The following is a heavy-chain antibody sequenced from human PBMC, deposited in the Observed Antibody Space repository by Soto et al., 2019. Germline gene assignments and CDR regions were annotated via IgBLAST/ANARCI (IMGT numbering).Heavy chain of an antibody. CDR1: GGSISSSNW. V-gene: IGHV4-4*02. Sequence: PSETLSLTCAVSGGSISSSNWWSWVRQPPGKGLEWIGEIYHSGSTNYNPSLKSRVTISVDKSKNQFSLKLSSVTAADTAVYYRATGSYYYDSSLAYWGQGTLVTVSS. CDR2: IYHSGST. D-gene: IGHD3-22*01. J-gene: IGHJ4*02. CDR3: ATGSYYYDSSLAY.